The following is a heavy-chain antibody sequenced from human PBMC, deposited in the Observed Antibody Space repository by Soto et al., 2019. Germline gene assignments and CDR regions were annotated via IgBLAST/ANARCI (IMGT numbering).Heavy chain of an antibody. CDR3: AAAKLVAAAPFDY. CDR2: IVVGSGNT. Sequence: SVKVSCKASGFTFTSSAVRWVRQARGQRLEWIGWIVVGSGNTNYAQKFQERVTITRDMSTSTAYMELSSLRSEDTAVYYCAAAKLVAAAPFDYWGQGTLVTVSS. D-gene: IGHD2-15*01. CDR1: GFTFTSSA. J-gene: IGHJ4*02. V-gene: IGHV1-58*01.